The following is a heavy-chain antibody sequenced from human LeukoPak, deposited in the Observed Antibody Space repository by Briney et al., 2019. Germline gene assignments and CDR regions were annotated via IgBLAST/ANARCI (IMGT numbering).Heavy chain of an antibody. J-gene: IGHJ6*01. D-gene: IGHD3-16*02. CDR1: GGSISGYY. CDR2: IFYSGST. CDR3: ATDYHMAV. V-gene: IGHV4-59*01. Sequence: SETLSLTCTVSGGSISGYYWSWVRQPPGKGLEWIGYIFYSGSTNYNPSLKSRVTISGDTSKNQFSLKLTSVTAADTAVYYCATDYHMAVWGKGTSVTVSS.